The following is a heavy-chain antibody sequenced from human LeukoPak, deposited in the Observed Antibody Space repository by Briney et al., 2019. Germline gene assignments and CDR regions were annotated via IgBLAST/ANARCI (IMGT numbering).Heavy chain of an antibody. V-gene: IGHV3-74*01. Sequence: GGSLRLSCAASGFTFSSYWMHWVRQAPGKGLVWVSRINSDGRSTYYADSVKGRFTISRDNSKNTLYLQMNSLRAEDTAVYYCAKKGSSWNTNWFDPWGQGTLVTVSS. CDR1: GFTFSSYW. CDR3: AKKGSSWNTNWFDP. J-gene: IGHJ5*02. D-gene: IGHD6-13*01. CDR2: INSDGRST.